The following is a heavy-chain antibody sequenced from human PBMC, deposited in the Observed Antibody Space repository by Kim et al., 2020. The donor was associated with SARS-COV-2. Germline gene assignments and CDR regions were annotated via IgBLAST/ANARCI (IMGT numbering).Heavy chain of an antibody. Sequence: SETMSLTCTVSGGSISSSSYYWGWIRQPPGKGLEWIGSIYCSGSTYYNPSLKSRVTISVDTSKNQFSLKLSSVTAADTAVYYCARPMRDIVVGGRGWYFDLWGRGTLVTVSS. J-gene: IGHJ2*01. CDR3: ARPMRDIVVGGRGWYFDL. V-gene: IGHV4-39*01. CDR2: IYCSGST. CDR1: GGSISSSSYY. D-gene: IGHD2-15*01.